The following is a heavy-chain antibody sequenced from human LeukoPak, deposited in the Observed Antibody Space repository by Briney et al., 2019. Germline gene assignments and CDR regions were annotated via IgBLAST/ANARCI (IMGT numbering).Heavy chain of an antibody. Sequence: TPSETLSLTCTVSGGSISSSSYSWGWIRQPPGKGLECIGSIYYSGSTYYNPSLKSRVTISADTSKNQFSLKLSSVTAADTAVYYCARRTSGWPIDYWGQGTLVTVSS. CDR2: IYYSGST. CDR1: GGSISSSSYS. J-gene: IGHJ4*02. V-gene: IGHV4-39*01. D-gene: IGHD6-19*01. CDR3: ARRTSGWPIDY.